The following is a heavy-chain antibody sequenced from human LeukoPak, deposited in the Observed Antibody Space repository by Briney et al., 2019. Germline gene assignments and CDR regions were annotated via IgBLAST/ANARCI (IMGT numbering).Heavy chain of an antibody. CDR2: IYSSGNT. CDR3: ARTPIPQYSSGWYTSYYFDY. D-gene: IGHD6-19*01. V-gene: IGHV4-4*08. J-gene: IGHJ4*02. CDR1: GGSISNYY. Sequence: SETLSLTCTVSGGSISNYYWTWIRQPPGKGLEWIGYIYSSGNTNYNPSLNSRVTISLDTSKNQFSLMLRSLTAADTAVYYCARTPIPQYSSGWYTSYYFDYWGQGTLVTVSS.